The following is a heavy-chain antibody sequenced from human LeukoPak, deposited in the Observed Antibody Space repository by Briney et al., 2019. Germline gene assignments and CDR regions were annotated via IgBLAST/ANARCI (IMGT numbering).Heavy chain of an antibody. V-gene: IGHV1-69*13. Sequence: PGASVKVSCKASGGTFSSYAISWVRQAPGQGLEWMGGIIPIFGTANYAQKFQGRVTITADESTSTAYMELRSLRSDDTAVYYCARDPVWGVLRFLEWPHIWFDPWGQGTLVTVSS. D-gene: IGHD3-3*01. CDR1: GGTFSSYA. J-gene: IGHJ5*02. CDR3: ARDPVWGVLRFLEWPHIWFDP. CDR2: IIPIFGTA.